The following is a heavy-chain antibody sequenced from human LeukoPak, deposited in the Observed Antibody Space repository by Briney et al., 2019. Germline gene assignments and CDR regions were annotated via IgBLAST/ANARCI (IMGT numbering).Heavy chain of an antibody. CDR1: GGSISSYY. J-gene: IGHJ6*03. V-gene: IGHV4-59*01. CDR3: ARRRYSSSWSTDSAYYYYYMDV. D-gene: IGHD6-13*01. CDR2: IYYSGST. Sequence: PSETLSLTCTVSGGSISSYYWNWIRQPPGKGLEWIGYIYYSGSTNYNPSLKSRVTISVDTSKNQFSLKLSSVTAADTAVYFCARRRYSSSWSTDSAYYYYYMDVWGKGTTVTVSS.